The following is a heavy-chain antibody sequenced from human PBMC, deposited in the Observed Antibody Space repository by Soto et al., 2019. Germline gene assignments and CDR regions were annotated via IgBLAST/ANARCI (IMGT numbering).Heavy chain of an antibody. D-gene: IGHD3-16*01. V-gene: IGHV1-2*02. CDR1: GFAFTGDY. CDR2: IKSNGDDT. Sequence: ASVKVSCKASGFAFTGDYIHWVRLAPGQGLEWMGWIKSNGDDTKYARKFQDRVTMTRDTSMNTVYMELSRLRSDDTAVYYCARDQRSYGEPPFDYWGQGTLVTVSS. J-gene: IGHJ4*02. CDR3: ARDQRSYGEPPFDY.